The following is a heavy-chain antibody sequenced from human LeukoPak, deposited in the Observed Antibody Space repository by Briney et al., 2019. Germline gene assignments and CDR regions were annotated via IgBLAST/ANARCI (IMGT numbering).Heavy chain of an antibody. CDR1: GFTFSDAW. D-gene: IGHD3-22*01. CDR2: IKRKADGGTI. J-gene: IGHJ4*02. CDR3: TTVGYYDSSAPY. Sequence: GGSLRLSCAGSGFTFSDAWMSWVRQAPGKGLEWVGRIKRKADGGTIDYAAPVKGRFTISRDDSKNTLYLQMNSLKTEDTAVYYCTTVGYYDSSAPYWGQGTLVTVSS. V-gene: IGHV3-15*01.